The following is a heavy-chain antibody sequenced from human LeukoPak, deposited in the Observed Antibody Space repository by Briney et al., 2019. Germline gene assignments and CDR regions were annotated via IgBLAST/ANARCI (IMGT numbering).Heavy chain of an antibody. CDR3: ARGVVVMPHAFDI. Sequence: GRSLRLSCAASGFTFSSYAMHWVRQAPGKGLEWVAVISYDGSNKYYADSVKGRFTISRDNSKNTLYLQMNSLRAEDTAVYYYARGVVVMPHAFDIWGQGTMVTVSS. D-gene: IGHD3-22*01. CDR1: GFTFSSYA. J-gene: IGHJ3*02. V-gene: IGHV3-30*04. CDR2: ISYDGSNK.